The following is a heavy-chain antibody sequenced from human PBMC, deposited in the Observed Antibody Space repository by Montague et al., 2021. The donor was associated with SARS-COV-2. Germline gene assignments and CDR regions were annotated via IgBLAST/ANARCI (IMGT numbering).Heavy chain of an antibody. Sequence: PALVKPTQTLTLTCAFSGFSLNTPEVAVGWIRQPPGKALEWLALIYGGDEKRYGPSLQSRLTITRDTSKSQVVLTMTNMDPVDTATYFCAHRFAGFFDYWGQGILVTVSS. J-gene: IGHJ4*02. CDR2: IYGGDEK. CDR1: GFSLNTPEVA. V-gene: IGHV2-5*05. CDR3: AHRFAGFFDY.